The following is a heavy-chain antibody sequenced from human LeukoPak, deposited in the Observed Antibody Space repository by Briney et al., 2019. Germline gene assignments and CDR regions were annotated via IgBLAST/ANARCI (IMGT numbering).Heavy chain of an antibody. J-gene: IGHJ4*02. CDR1: GLTFSSYW. V-gene: IGHV3-7*01. CDR2: IKRDGSEK. CDR3: ARLSGDITVFDL. D-gene: IGHD7-27*01. Sequence: GGSLRLSFSAAGLTFSSYWMSWVRQAPGKGLEWVATIKRDGSEKYYVDSVKGRFTVSRDNAKNSLYLQMNSLRADDTAVYYCARLSGDITVFDLWGQGTLVTVSS.